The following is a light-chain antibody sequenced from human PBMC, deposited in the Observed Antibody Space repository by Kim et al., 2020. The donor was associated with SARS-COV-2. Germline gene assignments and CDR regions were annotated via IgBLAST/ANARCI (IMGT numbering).Light chain of an antibody. CDR2: GAS. CDR1: QSVSSSY. V-gene: IGKV3-20*01. CDR3: QQYGSSPPYT. J-gene: IGKJ2*01. Sequence: SPGERATLSCRASQSVSSSYLAWYQQKPGQAPRLLIYGASCRATGIPDRFSGSGSGTDFTLTISRLEPEDFAVYYCQQYGSSPPYTFGQGTKLEI.